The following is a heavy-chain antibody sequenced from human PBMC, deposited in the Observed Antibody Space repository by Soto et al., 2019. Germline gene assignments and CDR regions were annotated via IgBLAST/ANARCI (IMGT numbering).Heavy chain of an antibody. Sequence: SVKVSCKASGGTFSSYAISWVRQAPGQGLEWMGGIIPIFGTASYAQKFQGRVTITADESTSTAYMELSSLRSEDTAVYYCARDYSAVMGGAFDIWGQGTMVTVSS. CDR3: ARDYSAVMGGAFDI. J-gene: IGHJ3*02. V-gene: IGHV1-69*13. D-gene: IGHD2-15*01. CDR2: IIPIFGTA. CDR1: GGTFSSYA.